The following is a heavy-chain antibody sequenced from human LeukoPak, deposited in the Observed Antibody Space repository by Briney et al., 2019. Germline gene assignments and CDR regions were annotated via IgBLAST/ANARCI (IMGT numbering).Heavy chain of an antibody. CDR1: GGTFSSYW. Sequence: WGSLRLSCAASGGTFSSYWMHWIRQAPGMGQEWVSRINSNGSSTNYADSVKRRSTTSRDNAKNTLYLQMNSLRAEDTAVYYCARQPGGCSSTSCYSWFDPWGQGTLVTVSS. CDR2: INSNGSST. CDR3: ARQPGGCSSTSCYSWFDP. J-gene: IGHJ5*02. V-gene: IGHV3-74*01. D-gene: IGHD2-2*01.